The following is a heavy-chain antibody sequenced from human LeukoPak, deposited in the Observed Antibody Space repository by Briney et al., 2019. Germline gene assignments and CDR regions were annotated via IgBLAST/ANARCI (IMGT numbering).Heavy chain of an antibody. J-gene: IGHJ3*02. CDR3: ARDTHYYGSGSPAFDI. Sequence: GGSLRLSCAASGFTFSGSAMHWVRQASGKGLEWVGRIRSKANSYATAYAASVKGRFTISRDNAKNSLYLQMNSLRAEDTALYYCARDTHYYGSGSPAFDIWGQGTMVTVSS. CDR1: GFTFSGSA. V-gene: IGHV3-73*01. D-gene: IGHD3-10*01. CDR2: IRSKANSYAT.